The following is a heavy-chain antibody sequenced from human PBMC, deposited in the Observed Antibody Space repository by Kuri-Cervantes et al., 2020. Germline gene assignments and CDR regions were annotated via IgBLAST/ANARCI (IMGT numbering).Heavy chain of an antibody. D-gene: IGHD3-22*01. CDR1: GFTFSSYA. Sequence: GESLKISCAASGFTFSSYAMSWVRQAPGEGLEWVSSISSSSSYIYYADSVKGRFTISRDNAKNSLYLQMNSLRAEDTAVYYCAESGDSSGYPSGLFDYWGQGTLVTVSS. V-gene: IGHV3-21*01. CDR3: AESGDSSGYPSGLFDY. CDR2: ISSSSSYI. J-gene: IGHJ4*02.